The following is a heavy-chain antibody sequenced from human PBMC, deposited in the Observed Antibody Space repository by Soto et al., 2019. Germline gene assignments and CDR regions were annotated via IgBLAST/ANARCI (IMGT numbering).Heavy chain of an antibody. CDR2: IYYSGST. CDR3: ARQSPPVVGTKGPVHTDYYYYMDV. D-gene: IGHD2-15*01. V-gene: IGHV4-59*08. CDR1: GGSISSYY. Sequence: SETLSLTCTVSGGSISSYYWSWIRQPPGKGLEWIGYIYYSGSTNYNPSLKSRVTISVDTSKNQFSLKLSSVTAADTAVYYCARQSPPVVGTKGPVHTDYYYYMDVWGKGTTVTVSS. J-gene: IGHJ6*03.